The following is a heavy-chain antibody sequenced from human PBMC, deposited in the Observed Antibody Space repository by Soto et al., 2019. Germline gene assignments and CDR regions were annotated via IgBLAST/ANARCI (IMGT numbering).Heavy chain of an antibody. CDR3: ATHIGSSLDY. CDR2: IYYSGST. Sequence: PSESLSLTCTVSGGSISSSSYYWGWIRQPPGKGLEWIGSIYYSGSTYYNPSLKSRVTISVDTSKNQFSLKLSSVTAADTAVYYCATHIGSSLDYWGQGTLVTVS. CDR1: GGSISSSSYY. D-gene: IGHD1-26*01. V-gene: IGHV4-39*01. J-gene: IGHJ4*02.